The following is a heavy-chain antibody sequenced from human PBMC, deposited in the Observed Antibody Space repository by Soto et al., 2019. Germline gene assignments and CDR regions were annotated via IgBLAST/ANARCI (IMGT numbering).Heavy chain of an antibody. J-gene: IGHJ4*02. CDR3: AREEEGYSSGWPYYFDY. V-gene: IGHV4-4*07. D-gene: IGHD6-19*01. CDR1: GGSISSYY. Sequence: QVQLQESGPGLVKPSETLSLTCTVSGGSISSYYWSWIRQPAGKGLEWIGRIYTSGSTNYNPSLKSRVTMSVDTSKNQFSLKLSSVTAADTAVYYCAREEEGYSSGWPYYFDYWGQGTLVTVSS. CDR2: IYTSGST.